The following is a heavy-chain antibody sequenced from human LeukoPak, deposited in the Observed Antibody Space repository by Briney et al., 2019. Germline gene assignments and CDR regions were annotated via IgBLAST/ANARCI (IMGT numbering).Heavy chain of an antibody. CDR1: GGSISSYY. D-gene: IGHD3-22*01. Sequence: SETLSLICTVSGGSISSYYWSWIRQPPGKGLEWIGYIYYSGSTNYNPSLKSRVTISVDTSKNQFSLKLSSVTAADTAVYYCARVGWAIVRGSGWFDPWGQGTLVTVSS. V-gene: IGHV4-59*01. J-gene: IGHJ5*02. CDR3: ARVGWAIVRGSGWFDP. CDR2: IYYSGST.